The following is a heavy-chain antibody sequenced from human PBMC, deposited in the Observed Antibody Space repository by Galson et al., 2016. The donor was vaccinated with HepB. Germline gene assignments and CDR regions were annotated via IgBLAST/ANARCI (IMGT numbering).Heavy chain of an antibody. CDR3: ARVPPLYCGSTGCLFMDV. CDR1: DFNFPSYG. D-gene: IGHD2-21*01. CDR2: ISSYYGNT. Sequence: SVKVSCKASDFNFPSYGISWVRQAPGQGLEWMGWISSYYGNTDYAQKFQGRVTMTTDTSTSTAYMELRSLRSDDAAVYYCARVPPLYCGSTGCLFMDVWGQGNTVAVSS. J-gene: IGHJ6*02. V-gene: IGHV1-18*01.